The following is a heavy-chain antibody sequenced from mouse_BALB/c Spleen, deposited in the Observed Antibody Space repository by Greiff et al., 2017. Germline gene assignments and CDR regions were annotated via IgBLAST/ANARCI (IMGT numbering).Heavy chain of an antibody. CDR1: GFTFSSFG. Sequence: DVKLVESGGGLVQPGGSRKLSCAASGFTFSSFGMHWVRQAPEKGLEWVAYISSGSSTIYYADTVKGRFTISRDNPKNTLFLQMTSLRSEDTAMYYCARRDGKKDYAMDYWGQGTSVTVSS. J-gene: IGHJ4*01. CDR3: ARRDGKKDYAMDY. V-gene: IGHV5-17*02. CDR2: ISSGSSTI. D-gene: IGHD2-1*01.